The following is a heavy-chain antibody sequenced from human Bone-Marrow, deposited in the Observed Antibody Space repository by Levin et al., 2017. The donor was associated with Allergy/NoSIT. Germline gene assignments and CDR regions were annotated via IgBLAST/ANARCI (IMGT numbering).Heavy chain of an antibody. CDR3: AREGAAAGDFDY. Sequence: AGGSLRLSCAVSGFSFSDHYMDWVRQAPGKGLEWVGRIRNKANRHTTEYAASVQGRLTISRDDSENSLYLEMNRLKPEDTAVYYCAREGAAAGDFDYWGQGALVTVSS. D-gene: IGHD6-13*01. CDR1: GFSFSDHY. V-gene: IGHV3-72*01. J-gene: IGHJ4*02. CDR2: IRNKANRHTT.